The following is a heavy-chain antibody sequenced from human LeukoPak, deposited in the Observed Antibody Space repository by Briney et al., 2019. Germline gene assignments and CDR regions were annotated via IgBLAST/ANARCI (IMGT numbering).Heavy chain of an antibody. D-gene: IGHD1-26*01. CDR3: ARARQSFGGSYGDY. Sequence: PGGSLRLSCAASGFTFSSYAMHWVRQAPGKGLEYVSAISSNGGSTYYANSVKGRFTISRDNSKNTLYLQMGSLRAEDMAVYYCARARQSFGGSYGDYWGQGTLVTVSS. CDR1: GFTFSSYA. J-gene: IGHJ4*02. CDR2: ISSNGGST. V-gene: IGHV3-64*01.